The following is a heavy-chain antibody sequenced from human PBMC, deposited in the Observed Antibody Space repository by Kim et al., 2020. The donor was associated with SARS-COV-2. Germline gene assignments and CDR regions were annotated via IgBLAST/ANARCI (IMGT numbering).Heavy chain of an antibody. V-gene: IGHV4-39*01. D-gene: IGHD6-13*01. CDR3: ARHAGKQQLVVGFDP. J-gene: IGHJ5*02. Sequence: PSLKSRVTISVDTSKNQFSLKLSSVTAADTAVYYCARHAGKQQLVVGFDPWGQGTLVTVSS.